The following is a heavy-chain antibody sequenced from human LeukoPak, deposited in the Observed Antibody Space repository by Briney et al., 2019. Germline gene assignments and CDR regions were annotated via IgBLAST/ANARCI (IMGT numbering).Heavy chain of an antibody. J-gene: IGHJ4*02. CDR3: ATGPGMVRGVINPIY. CDR1: GYTLTELS. D-gene: IGHD3-10*01. V-gene: IGHV1-24*01. Sequence: GASVKVSCKVSGYTLTELSMHWVRQAPGKGLEWMGGFDPEDGETIYAQKFQGRVTMTEDTSTDTAYMELSSLRSEDTAVYYCATGPGMVRGVINPIYWGQGTLVTVSS. CDR2: FDPEDGET.